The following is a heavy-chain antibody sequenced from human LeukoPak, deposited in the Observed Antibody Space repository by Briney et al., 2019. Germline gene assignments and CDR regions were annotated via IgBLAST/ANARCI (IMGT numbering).Heavy chain of an antibody. D-gene: IGHD7-27*01. CDR3: TRHTWGLGSDH. V-gene: IGHV4-59*08. CDR1: GGSISSHY. CDR2: IYYSGNT. J-gene: IGHJ4*02. Sequence: SETLSLTCTVPGGSISSHYLGLIRQPPGKGLEWIGWIYYSGNTKYNTSLKSRVTISLDTSKNQFSLSLTSVTAADTAVYYCTRHTWGLGSDHWGQGTLVTVSS.